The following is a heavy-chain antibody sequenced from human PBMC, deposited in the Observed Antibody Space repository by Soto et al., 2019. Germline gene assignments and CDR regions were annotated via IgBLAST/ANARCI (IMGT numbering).Heavy chain of an antibody. CDR2: IYHSGST. CDR1: GGSISSGGYS. CDR3: ARDGSYGSFDY. J-gene: IGHJ4*02. Sequence: SETLSLTCAVSGGSISSGGYSWSWIRQPPGKGLEWIGYIYHSGSTYYNPSLKSRVTISVDRSKNQFSLKLSSVTAADTAVYYCARDGSYGSFDYWGQGTLVTVS. V-gene: IGHV4-30-2*01. D-gene: IGHD5-18*01.